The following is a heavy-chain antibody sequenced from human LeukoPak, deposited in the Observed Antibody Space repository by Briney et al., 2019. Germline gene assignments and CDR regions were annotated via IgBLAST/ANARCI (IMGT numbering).Heavy chain of an antibody. V-gene: IGHV4-30-4*01. J-gene: IGHJ4*02. CDR1: GGSISSGDYY. CDR2: IYYSGST. Sequence: SETLSLTCTVSGGSISSGDYYWRWIRQPPGKGREWIGSIYYSGSTYYNPLLKSRVTVSVERSKNQSSLKLSSGTAADTAVYYCASGHLGASGRPMVYWGEGTLFTVSS. CDR3: ASGHLGASGRPMVY. D-gene: IGHD1-1*01.